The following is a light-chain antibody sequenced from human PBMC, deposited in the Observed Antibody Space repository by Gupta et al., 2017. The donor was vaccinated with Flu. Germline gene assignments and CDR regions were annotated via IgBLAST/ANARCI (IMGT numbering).Light chain of an antibody. CDR3: HQCTTYPWT. J-gene: IGKJ1*01. CDR2: GAS. Sequence: IVLTQSPDTLSLSPGERATLSCRASQTVSSNLLAWYQQKPGQAPRLLIHGASYRATGIPDRFSGSGSGTDFTLTISRLEPEDFAVYYCHQCTTYPWTFGQGTKVEIK. CDR1: QTVSSNL. V-gene: IGKV3-20*01.